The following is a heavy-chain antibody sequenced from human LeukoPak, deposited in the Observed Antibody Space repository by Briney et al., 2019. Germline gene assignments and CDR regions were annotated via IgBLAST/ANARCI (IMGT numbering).Heavy chain of an antibody. D-gene: IGHD3-10*01. CDR3: AKDNGHRSGTYRYFDY. CDR2: WNCRSV. J-gene: IGHJ4*02. V-gene: IGHV3-9*01. Sequence: WNCRSVGYADSVKRPFTISRDNAKNSLYVQRNSLRDEDTALDYCAKDNGHRSGTYRYFDYWGQGTLVTVSS.